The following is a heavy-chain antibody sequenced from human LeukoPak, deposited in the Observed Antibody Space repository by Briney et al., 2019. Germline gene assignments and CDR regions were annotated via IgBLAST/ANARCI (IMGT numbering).Heavy chain of an antibody. J-gene: IGHJ4*02. Sequence: GGSLRLSCAVSGFTFDDYAMHWVRQVPGKGLEWVSGINWNSDSIGYADSVKGRFTTSRDNAKNSLYLQMNSLRAEDTAIYYCARVDYDYVWGSYRSGIDCWGQGTLVTVSS. CDR1: GFTFDDYA. D-gene: IGHD3-16*02. V-gene: IGHV3-9*01. CDR3: ARVDYDYVWGSYRSGIDC. CDR2: INWNSDSI.